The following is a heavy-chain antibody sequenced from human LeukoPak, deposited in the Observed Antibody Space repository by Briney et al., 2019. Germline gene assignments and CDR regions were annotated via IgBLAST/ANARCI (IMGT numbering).Heavy chain of an antibody. CDR2: IYYSGST. CDR3: ARRDIVATIIYFDY. Sequence: PSETLSLTCTVSGGSISYYYWSWIRQPPGKGLEWIGYIYYSGSTNYNPSLKSRVTISVATSKNQFSLKLSSVTAADTAVYYCARRDIVATIIYFDYWGQGTLVTVSS. CDR1: GGSISYYY. D-gene: IGHD5-12*01. V-gene: IGHV4-59*08. J-gene: IGHJ4*02.